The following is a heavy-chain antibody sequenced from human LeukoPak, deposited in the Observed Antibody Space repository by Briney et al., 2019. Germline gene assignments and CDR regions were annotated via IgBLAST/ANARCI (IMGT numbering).Heavy chain of an antibody. CDR2: ISGSGGST. D-gene: IGHD1-1*01. Sequence: GGSLRLSCAASGFTFSSYSMNWVRQAPGKGLEWVSAISGSGGSTYYADSVKGRFTISRDNSKNTLYLQMNSLRAEGTAVYYCARETPRPWNYFDYWGQGTLVTVSS. CDR3: ARETPRPWNYFDY. CDR1: GFTFSSYS. V-gene: IGHV3-23*01. J-gene: IGHJ4*02.